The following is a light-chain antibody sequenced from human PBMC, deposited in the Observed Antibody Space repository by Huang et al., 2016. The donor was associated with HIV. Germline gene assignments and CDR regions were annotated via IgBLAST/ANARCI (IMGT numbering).Light chain of an antibody. Sequence: EIVMTQSPATLSVSPGERATLSCRASQSVNSDLAWYQQKPGQAPRLLIHGASTRATGIPPSFSGSGSGTEFTLTISSLQSEDFAVYYCQQYNNWPITFGQGTRLENK. J-gene: IGKJ5*01. CDR2: GAS. V-gene: IGKV3-15*01. CDR1: QSVNSD. CDR3: QQYNNWPIT.